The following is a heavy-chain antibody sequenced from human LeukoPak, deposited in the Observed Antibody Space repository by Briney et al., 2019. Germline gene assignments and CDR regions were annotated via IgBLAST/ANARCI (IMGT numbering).Heavy chain of an antibody. D-gene: IGHD3-10*01. Sequence: PSETLPLTCTVSGGSISSYYWSWIRQPPGKGLEWIGYIYYSGSTNYNPSLKSRVTISVDTSKNQFSLKLSSVTAADTAVYYCARDLRLGGFGALDYWFDPWGQGTLVTVSS. CDR1: GGSISSYY. J-gene: IGHJ5*02. V-gene: IGHV4-59*01. CDR2: IYYSGST. CDR3: ARDLRLGGFGALDYWFDP.